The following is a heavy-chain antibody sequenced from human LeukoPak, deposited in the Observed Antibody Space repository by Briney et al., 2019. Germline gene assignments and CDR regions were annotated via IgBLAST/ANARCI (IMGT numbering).Heavy chain of an antibody. J-gene: IGHJ4*02. V-gene: IGHV3-11*01. CDR3: ARDRCYYGSGDNFDY. D-gene: IGHD3-10*01. CDR1: GFTFSDYY. Sequence: KPGGSLRLSCAASGFTFSDYYMSWIHQAPGKGLECVSYISSSGSTIYYADSVKGRFTISRDNAKNSLYLQMNSLRAEDTAVYYCARDRCYYGSGDNFDYWGQGTLVTVSS. CDR2: ISSSGSTI.